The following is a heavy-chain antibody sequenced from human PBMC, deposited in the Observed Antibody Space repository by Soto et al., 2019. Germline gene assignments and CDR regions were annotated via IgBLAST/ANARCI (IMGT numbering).Heavy chain of an antibody. CDR2: ISGSASNT. J-gene: IGHJ5*02. D-gene: IGHD6-19*01. Sequence: EVQLLESGGGLVQPGGSLRLSCAVSGITFSHYAMSWVRQAPGKGLEWVSSISGSASNTYYADSVKGRFTISRDNSKNTLYLQMNSLRAEDTAVYYCAKDTVSSVWYSWFGPWGQGTLVTVSS. CDR1: GITFSHYA. CDR3: AKDTVSSVWYSWFGP. V-gene: IGHV3-23*01.